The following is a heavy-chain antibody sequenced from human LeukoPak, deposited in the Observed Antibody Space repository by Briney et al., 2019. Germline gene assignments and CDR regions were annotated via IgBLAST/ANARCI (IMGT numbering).Heavy chain of an antibody. CDR1: GGSISSYY. CDR2: IHYTGST. CDR3: ARGGLDSNGYWVAFGI. D-gene: IGHD3-22*01. Sequence: SETLSLTCTVSGGSISSYYWSWIRQPPGKGLEWIGYIHYTGSTNYSPSLKSRVTISVDTSKNQFSLKLSSVTAADTAVYYCARGGLDSNGYWVAFGIWGQGTTVTVSS. J-gene: IGHJ3*02. V-gene: IGHV4-59*01.